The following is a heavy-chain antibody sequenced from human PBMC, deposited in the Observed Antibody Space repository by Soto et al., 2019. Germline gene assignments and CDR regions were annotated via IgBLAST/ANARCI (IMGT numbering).Heavy chain of an antibody. CDR1: GVSISSGGYS. J-gene: IGHJ4*02. CDR3: ARGPPFGY. CDR2: IYHSGST. V-gene: IGHV4-30-2*01. Sequence: SETLSLTCAVSGVSISSGGYSWSWIRQPPGKGLEWIGYIYHSGSTYYNPSLKSRVTISVDRSKNQFSLKLSSVTAADTAVYYCARGPPFGYWGQGTLVTVSS. D-gene: IGHD3-10*01.